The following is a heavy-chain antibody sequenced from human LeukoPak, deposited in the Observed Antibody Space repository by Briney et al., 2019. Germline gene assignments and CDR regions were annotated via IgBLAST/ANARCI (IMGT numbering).Heavy chain of an antibody. V-gene: IGHV3-66*01. CDR1: GFTFSSKY. D-gene: IGHD3-22*01. J-gene: IGHJ4*02. Sequence: PGGSLRLSCAASGFTFSSKYMNWVRQAPGKGLEWVSVMYSGGSTYYADSVKGRFTFLRDNSKNTLYLQMNSLRAEDTAVYYCAKAPARSSGYYYGGDYWGQGTLVTVSS. CDR3: AKAPARSSGYYYGGDY. CDR2: MYSGGST.